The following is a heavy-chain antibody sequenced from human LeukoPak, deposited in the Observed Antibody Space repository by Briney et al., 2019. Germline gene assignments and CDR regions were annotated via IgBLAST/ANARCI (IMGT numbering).Heavy chain of an antibody. V-gene: IGHV3-53*05. CDR3: AKEGAIQGPYYFDY. J-gene: IGHJ4*02. CDR2: VYTGGRT. CDR1: GFTIGNSD. D-gene: IGHD1-26*01. Sequence: GGSLRLSCATSGFTIGNSDMAWVRQAPGKGLEWVSIVYTGGRTFHADSVKGRFTISRDNSKNTLYLQMNSLRAEDTAVYYCAKEGAIQGPYYFDYWGQGTLVTVSS.